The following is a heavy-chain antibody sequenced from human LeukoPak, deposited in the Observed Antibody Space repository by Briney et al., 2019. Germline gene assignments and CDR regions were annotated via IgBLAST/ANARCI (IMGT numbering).Heavy chain of an antibody. D-gene: IGHD1-26*01. CDR2: IIPIFGTA. Sequence: SVKVSCKASGGTFSSYAISWVRQAPGQGLEWMGRIIPIFGTANYAQKFQGRVTITTDESTSTAYMELSSLRSEDTAVYYCARALSRELPPFDYWGLGTLVTVSS. J-gene: IGHJ4*02. CDR3: ARALSRELPPFDY. CDR1: GGTFSSYA. V-gene: IGHV1-69*05.